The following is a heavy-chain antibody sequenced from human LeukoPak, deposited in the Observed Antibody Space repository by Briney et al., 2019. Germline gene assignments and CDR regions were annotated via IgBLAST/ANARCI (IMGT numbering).Heavy chain of an antibody. Sequence: ASVKVSCKASGYTFTDYYIHWVRQAPGQGLEWMGWINPNSGGTNYAQKFQGRVTVTRDTSINTAYMDLSRLTSDDTAVYYCARSFCGGACSYTSYYFYYMDVWGTGTTVTVSS. CDR3: ARSFCGGACSYTSYYFYYMDV. J-gene: IGHJ6*03. V-gene: IGHV1-2*02. D-gene: IGHD2-21*01. CDR1: GYTFTDYY. CDR2: INPNSGGT.